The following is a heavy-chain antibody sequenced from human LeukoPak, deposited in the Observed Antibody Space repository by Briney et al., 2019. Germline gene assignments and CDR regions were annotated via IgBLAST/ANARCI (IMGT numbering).Heavy chain of an antibody. CDR3: ARHRRVILYGSGSLHFDY. CDR1: GGSISSRPYY. CDR2: ISYSGTT. Sequence: SETLSLTCTVSGGSISSRPYYWGWVRQPPGKGLEWIGTISYSGTTYYSPSLKSRVTISVDTSKNQFSLKLSSVTAADTAVYYCARHRRVILYGSGSLHFDYWGQGTLVTVSS. J-gene: IGHJ4*02. D-gene: IGHD3-10*01. V-gene: IGHV4-39*01.